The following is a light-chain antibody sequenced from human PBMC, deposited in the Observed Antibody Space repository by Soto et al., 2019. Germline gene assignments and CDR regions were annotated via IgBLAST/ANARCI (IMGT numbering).Light chain of an antibody. V-gene: IGKV3-15*01. J-gene: IGKJ4*01. CDR2: GAS. CDR3: QQYNNWPPLT. Sequence: EIVMTQSPATLSVSTGERATLSCRASQSISTNLAWYQQKPGQAHSLLIYGASTRATGIPARFSGSESGTDFALTIRRLQSEDFAVYYFQQYNNWPPLTVGGGTNVEIK. CDR1: QSISTN.